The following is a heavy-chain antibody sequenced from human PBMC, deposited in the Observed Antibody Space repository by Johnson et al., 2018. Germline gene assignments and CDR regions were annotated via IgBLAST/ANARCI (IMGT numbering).Heavy chain of an antibody. J-gene: IGHJ3*02. CDR2: ISYDGSIK. CDR1: GFTFSSYG. CDR3: AKASGGSCYSGASI. Sequence: QVQLVESGGGVVQPGRSLRLSCAASGFTFSSYGMHWVRQAPDKGLEWVAVISYDGSIKYYADSVKGRFTISRDNSKNTLYLQMNSLGAEDTAVYYCAKASGGSCYSGASIWGQGTMVTVSS. V-gene: IGHV3-30*18. D-gene: IGHD2-15*01.